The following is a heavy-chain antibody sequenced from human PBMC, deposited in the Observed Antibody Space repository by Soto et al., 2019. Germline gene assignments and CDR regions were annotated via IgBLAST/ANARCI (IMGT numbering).Heavy chain of an antibody. CDR2: INSDGSST. CDR1: GFTFSSYW. J-gene: IGHJ4*02. Sequence: PGGSLRLSCAASGFTFSSYWMHWVRQAPGKGLVWVSRINSDGSSTSYADSVKGRFTISRDNAKNTLYLQMNSLRAEDTAVYYCARDRVPYYDSSGYYYFDYWGQGTLVTVSS. CDR3: ARDRVPYYDSSGYYYFDY. V-gene: IGHV3-74*01. D-gene: IGHD3-22*01.